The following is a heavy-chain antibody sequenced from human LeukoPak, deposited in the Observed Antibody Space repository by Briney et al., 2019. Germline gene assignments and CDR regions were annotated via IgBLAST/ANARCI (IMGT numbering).Heavy chain of an antibody. D-gene: IGHD6-13*01. Sequence: SETLSLTCTVSGDSVSSSDYYWVWLRQPPGKGLEWIGTVSYNGITYYPPFLQSRLSISIDTPKNQFSLTLTSVTAADTAVYYCASSSSWYRFDFWGQGTLVTVSS. J-gene: IGHJ5*01. CDR1: GDSVSSSDYY. CDR3: ASSSSWYRFDF. V-gene: IGHV4-39*01. CDR2: VSYNGIT.